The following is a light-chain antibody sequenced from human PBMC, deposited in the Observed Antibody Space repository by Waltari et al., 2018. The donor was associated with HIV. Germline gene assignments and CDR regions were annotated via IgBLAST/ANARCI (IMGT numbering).Light chain of an antibody. CDR2: GNT. CDR1: SSNIGAGYD. V-gene: IGLV1-40*01. J-gene: IGLJ3*02. CDR3: QSYDISLSGWV. Sequence: QSVLTQPPSVSGAPGQRVTISCTGSSSNIGAGYDVHWYQQFPGTAPKVLIYGNTDRPSVVPDRFSGSKSGSSASLLITGLQAEDDADYYCQSYDISLSGWVFGGGTKLTVL.